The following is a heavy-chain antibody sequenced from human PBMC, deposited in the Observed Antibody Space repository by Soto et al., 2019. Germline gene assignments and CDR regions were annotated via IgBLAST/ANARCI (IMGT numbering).Heavy chain of an antibody. CDR3: AKDLWGKVQSPIAVAGITDY. Sequence: PGRSLRLSSAASGFNFSSYAMSWVRQAPGKGLEWVSAISGSGGSTYYADSVKGRFTISRDNSKNTLYLQMNSLRAEDTAVYYCAKDLWGKVQSPIAVAGITDYWGQGTLVTVSS. CDR1: GFNFSSYA. V-gene: IGHV3-23*01. CDR2: ISGSGGST. J-gene: IGHJ4*02. D-gene: IGHD6-19*01.